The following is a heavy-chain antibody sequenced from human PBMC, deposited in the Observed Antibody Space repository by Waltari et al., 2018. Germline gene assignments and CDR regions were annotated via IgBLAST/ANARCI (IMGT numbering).Heavy chain of an antibody. CDR1: GYRFTNYW. J-gene: IGHJ6*03. CDR3: ARLGGGGEYYYFYMDV. V-gene: IGHV5-51*01. CDR2: IYPADPST. Sequence: EVRLVQSGAEVKKPGESLKISCEGSGYRFTNYWIAWVRQMPGKGLEWMGLIYPADPSTRYSPSFQGQVTLSADRSINTAYLQWSSLKASDTALYYCARLGGGGEYYYFYMDVWGKGTTVTVSS. D-gene: IGHD3-16*01.